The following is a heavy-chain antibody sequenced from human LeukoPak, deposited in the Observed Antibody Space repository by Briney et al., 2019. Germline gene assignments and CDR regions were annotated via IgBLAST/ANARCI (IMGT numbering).Heavy chain of an antibody. CDR3: ARGRNSVYYFNVVAPSYFDY. CDR1: GYTFTGYY. D-gene: IGHD3-22*01. J-gene: IGHJ4*02. CDR2: INPNSGGT. Sequence: ASXKVSCKASGYTFTGYYMHWVRQAPGQGLEWMGRINPNSGGTNYAQKFQGRVTITRDTSINTAYIDLSRLRSDDTAVYYCARGRNSVYYFNVVAPSYFDYWGQGTLVTVSS. V-gene: IGHV1-2*06.